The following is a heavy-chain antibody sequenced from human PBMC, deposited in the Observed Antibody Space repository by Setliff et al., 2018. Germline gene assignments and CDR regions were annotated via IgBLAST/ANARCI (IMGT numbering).Heavy chain of an antibody. J-gene: IGHJ4*02. Sequence: GASVKVSCKASGGTLGSYGISWVRQAPGQGLEWMGWINPRTGVTNSAQKFQGRVTMTRDTSINTAYMELSSLRSEDTAVYYCARGGSPDCSTAGCRYGDYVYWGQGTQVTVSS. V-gene: IGHV1-2*02. D-gene: IGHD2-2*01. CDR2: INPRTGVT. CDR1: GGTLGSYG. CDR3: ARGGSPDCSTAGCRYGDYVY.